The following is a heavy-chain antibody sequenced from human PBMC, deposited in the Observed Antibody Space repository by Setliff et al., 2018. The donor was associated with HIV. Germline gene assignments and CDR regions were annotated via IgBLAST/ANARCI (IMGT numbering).Heavy chain of an antibody. D-gene: IGHD3-10*01. CDR1: GGSISKYF. J-gene: IGHJ6*02. V-gene: IGHV4-4*07. CDR2: FQSSGRT. CDR3: ARTFGDLKLYNYYYTIDV. Sequence: SETLSLTCTVSGGSISKYFWSWIRQSAEKGLEWIGRFQSSGRTNYNPSLKSRVTMSVDTSKNQFSLKLSSVTAADTAVYYCARTFGDLKLYNYYYTIDVWGQGTTVTVSS.